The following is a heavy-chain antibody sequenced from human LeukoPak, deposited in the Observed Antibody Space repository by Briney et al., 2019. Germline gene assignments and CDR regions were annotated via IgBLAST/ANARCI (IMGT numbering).Heavy chain of an antibody. V-gene: IGHV3-66*01. CDR2: IYSGGST. CDR3: ARGGVEMATVYFDY. D-gene: IGHD5-24*01. CDR1: GFTVSSNY. J-gene: IGHJ4*02. Sequence: GGSLRLSCAASGFTVSSNYMSWVRQAPGKRLEWVSVIYSGGSTYYADSVKGRFTISRDNSKNTLYLQMNSLRAEDTAVYYCARGGVEMATVYFDYWGQGTLVTVSS.